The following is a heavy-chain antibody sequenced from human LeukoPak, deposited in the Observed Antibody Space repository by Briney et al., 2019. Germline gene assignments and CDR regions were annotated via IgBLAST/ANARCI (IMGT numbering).Heavy chain of an antibody. CDR1: GFTLSSHW. Sequence: GGSLGLPCAVSGFTLSSHWMHWVRQAPGKGLVWVSRINGDGSHINYADSVKGRFTISRDNAKNTLYLQMNGLKAEDTAIYYCAREDCSGVCSSRLDSWGQGALVTVSS. J-gene: IGHJ4*02. D-gene: IGHD2-21*02. CDR2: INGDGSHI. V-gene: IGHV3-74*01. CDR3: AREDCSGVCSSRLDS.